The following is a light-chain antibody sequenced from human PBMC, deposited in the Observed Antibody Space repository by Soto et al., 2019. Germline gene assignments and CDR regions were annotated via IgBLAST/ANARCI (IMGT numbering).Light chain of an antibody. V-gene: IGKV3-15*01. CDR2: GXS. CDR1: QSFGVN. CDR3: QQYNDGTRT. Sequence: ILMAQSPATLAVSTGERAAISXRASQSFGVNLAWYQRSPGXAPRXXXYGXSTRATGVPPRLSGSASGTEFTLTISSLQSEDFGAYYCQQYNDGTRTVGQGTRLDIK. J-gene: IGKJ5*01.